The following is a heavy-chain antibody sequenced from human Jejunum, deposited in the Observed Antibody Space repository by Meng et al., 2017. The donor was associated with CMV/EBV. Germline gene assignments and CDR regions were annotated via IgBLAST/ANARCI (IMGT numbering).Heavy chain of an antibody. J-gene: IGHJ4*02. CDR3: AKLLSSDLDF. Sequence: QVHLVESGGGVVPPGGSLRLSCAASGFAFSTYAMHWVRQAPGKGREWVAFIRYDGSDEYYADSVKGRFTISRDNSKNTLFLQMNSLRPEDTAVYYCAKLLSSDLDFWGQGTLVTVSS. CDR2: IRYDGSDE. CDR1: GFAFSTYA. V-gene: IGHV3-30*02. D-gene: IGHD6-25*01.